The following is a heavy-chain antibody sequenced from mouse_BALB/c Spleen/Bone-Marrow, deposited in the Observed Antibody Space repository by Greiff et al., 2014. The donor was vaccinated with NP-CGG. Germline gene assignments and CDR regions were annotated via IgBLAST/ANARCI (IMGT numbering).Heavy chain of an antibody. J-gene: IGHJ2*01. Sequence: VQLQQSGPELVKPGASVKISCKASGYSFTGYFMNWVKRSHGKSLEWIGRINPYNGDTFYNQKFKGKATLTVDKSSSTAHMELLSLTSKDSAFYICGGVISYGSSSFDSWGKAPLSQSPQ. CDR3: GGVISYGSSSFDS. CDR1: GYSFTGYF. D-gene: IGHD1-1*01. V-gene: IGHV1-37*01. CDR2: INPYNGDT.